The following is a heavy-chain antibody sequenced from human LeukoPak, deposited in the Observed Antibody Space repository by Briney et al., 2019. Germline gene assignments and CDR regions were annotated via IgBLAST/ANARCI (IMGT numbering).Heavy chain of an antibody. CDR2: IYYSGST. Sequence: SETLSLTCTVSGGSISSSSYYWGWIRQPPGKGLEWIGSIYYSGSTYYNPSLKSRVTISVDTSKNQFSLKLGSVTAADTAVYYCARHEWVTTGKYYFDYWGQGTLVTVSS. CDR3: ARHEWVTTGKYYFDY. CDR1: GGSISSSSYY. J-gene: IGHJ4*02. D-gene: IGHD4-11*01. V-gene: IGHV4-39*01.